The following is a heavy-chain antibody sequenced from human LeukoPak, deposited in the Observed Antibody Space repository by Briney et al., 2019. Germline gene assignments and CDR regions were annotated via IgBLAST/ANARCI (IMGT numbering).Heavy chain of an antibody. CDR3: ARGLNGGARSQH. J-gene: IGHJ1*01. CDR1: RFTFSSYS. D-gene: IGHD4-23*01. CDR2: IYSGGST. Sequence: PGGSLRLSCAASRFTFSSYSMNWVRQAPGKGLEWVSVIYSGGSTYYADSVKGRFTISRDNSKNTLYLQMNSLRAEDTAVYYCARGLNGGARSQHWGQGTLVTVSS. V-gene: IGHV3-53*01.